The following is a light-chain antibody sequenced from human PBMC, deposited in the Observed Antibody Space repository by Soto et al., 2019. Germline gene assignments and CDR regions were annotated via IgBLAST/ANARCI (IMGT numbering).Light chain of an antibody. Sequence: EIVMTQSPATLSVSPGERATLSCRASQTVSSNLAWYQQKPCQAPRLLIHGASTAATGVPARFSGSGSGTEVTLTVTSLQSEDFAVYYCQQYHNWPPQYTFGQGTKLQIK. CDR2: GAS. V-gene: IGKV3-15*01. CDR1: QTVSSN. J-gene: IGKJ2*01. CDR3: QQYHNWPPQYT.